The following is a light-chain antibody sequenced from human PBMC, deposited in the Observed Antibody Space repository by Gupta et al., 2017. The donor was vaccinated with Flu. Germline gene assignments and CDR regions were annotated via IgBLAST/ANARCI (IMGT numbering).Light chain of an antibody. CDR1: SSNLGSNY. CDR3: AAWDDSLNGRV. Sequence: QSVLTQPPSASGTPGQRVTISCSGSSSNLGSNYIYWYQQLPGTAPKLLIYSNNQRPSGVPDRFSGSKSGTSASLAISGLRSEDEADYYCAAWDDSLNGRVFGGGTKLTVL. J-gene: IGLJ3*02. CDR2: SNN. V-gene: IGLV1-47*02.